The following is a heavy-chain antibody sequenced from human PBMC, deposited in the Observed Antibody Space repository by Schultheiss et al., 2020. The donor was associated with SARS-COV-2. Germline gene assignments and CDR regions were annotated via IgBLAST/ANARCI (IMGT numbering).Heavy chain of an antibody. Sequence: GGSLRLSCAASGFTFSIYAMHWVRQAPGKGLEWVAVISYDGSNKYYADSVKGRFTISRDNSKNTLYLQMNSLRAEDTAVYYCAREGNTFYFDYWGQGTLVTVSS. J-gene: IGHJ4*02. CDR1: GFTFSIYA. CDR2: ISYDGSNK. V-gene: IGHV3-30*04. D-gene: IGHD4-23*01. CDR3: AREGNTFYFDY.